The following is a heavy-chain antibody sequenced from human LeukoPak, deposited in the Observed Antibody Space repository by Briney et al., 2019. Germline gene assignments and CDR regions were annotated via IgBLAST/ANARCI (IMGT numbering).Heavy chain of an antibody. V-gene: IGHV4-38-2*02. CDR2: IYYSGST. J-gene: IGHJ5*02. CDR1: GYSISSGYY. D-gene: IGHD3-3*01. CDR3: ARDGPGGAIFGVVIRPNWFDP. Sequence: SETLSLTCTVSGYSISSGYYWGWIRQPPGKGLEWIGSIYYSGSTYYNPSLKSRVTTSVDTSKNQFSLKLSSVTAADTAVYYCARDGPGGAIFGVVIRPNWFDPWGQGTLVTVSS.